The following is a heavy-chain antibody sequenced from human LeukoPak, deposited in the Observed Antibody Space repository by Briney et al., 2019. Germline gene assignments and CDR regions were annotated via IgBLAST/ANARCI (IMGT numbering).Heavy chain of an antibody. J-gene: IGHJ4*02. Sequence: GGSLRLSCAASGFTFSSYAMSWVRQAPGKGLEWVSAISGSGGSTYYADSVKGRFTISRDNSKNTLYLRMNSLRAEDTAVYYCAKGKQWLTDFDYWGQGTLVTVSS. CDR2: ISGSGGST. V-gene: IGHV3-23*01. CDR1: GFTFSSYA. CDR3: AKGKQWLTDFDY. D-gene: IGHD6-19*01.